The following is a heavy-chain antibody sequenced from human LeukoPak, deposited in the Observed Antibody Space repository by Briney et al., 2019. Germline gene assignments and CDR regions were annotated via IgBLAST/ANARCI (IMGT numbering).Heavy chain of an antibody. CDR2: IYYSGST. Sequence: SETLSLNCTVSGGSISSSSYYWGWIRQPPGKGLEWIGSIYYSGSTYYNPSLKSRVTISVDTSKNQFSLKLSSVTAADTAVYYCARGPSGGSGSYYPFDYWGQGTLVTVSS. CDR1: GGSISSSSYY. V-gene: IGHV4-39*07. CDR3: ARGPSGGSGSYYPFDY. D-gene: IGHD3-10*01. J-gene: IGHJ4*02.